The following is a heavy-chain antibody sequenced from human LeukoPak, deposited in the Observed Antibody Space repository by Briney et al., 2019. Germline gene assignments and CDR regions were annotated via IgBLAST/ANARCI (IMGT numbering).Heavy chain of an antibody. Sequence: GGSLRLSCAASGFTFSSYSMNWVRQAPGKGLEWISYISGSSRDIYYADSVKGRFTISRDNAKNSLYLQMNNLRAEDTAVYYCAREPQEGFDYWGQGTLVTISS. V-gene: IGHV3-48*01. J-gene: IGHJ4*02. CDR1: GFTFSSYS. CDR3: AREPQEGFDY. CDR2: ISGSSRDI.